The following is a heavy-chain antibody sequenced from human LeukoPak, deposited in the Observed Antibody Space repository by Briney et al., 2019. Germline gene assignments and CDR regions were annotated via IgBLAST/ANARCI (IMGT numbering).Heavy chain of an antibody. CDR2: ISNSGST. CDR3: GRDALVGYFSYYYMDV. V-gene: IGHV4-59*11. J-gene: IGHJ6*03. CDR1: GGAITSHY. Sequence: SETLSLTCAVSGGAITSHYWTWIRQSPVKGLEWIGDISNSGSTSYNPSLKSRVTISIDTSKNQFSLKLSSVTAADTAVYYCGRDALVGYFSYYYMDVWGKGTTVTVSS. D-gene: IGHD2-15*01.